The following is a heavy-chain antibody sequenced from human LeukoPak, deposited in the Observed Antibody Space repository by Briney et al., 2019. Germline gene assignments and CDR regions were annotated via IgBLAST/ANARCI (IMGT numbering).Heavy chain of an antibody. CDR2: IRNDGSNK. Sequence: GESLRLSCAASGFTLSGYGMHWVRQAPGKGLEWVAYIRNDGSNKYYADSVRDRFTISRDNSKNTFYLQMNSLRAEDTAVYYCAKGGGGSGSYFDYWGQGTLVTVSS. CDR3: AKGGGGSGSYFDY. CDR1: GFTLSGYG. J-gene: IGHJ4*02. D-gene: IGHD1-26*01. V-gene: IGHV3-30*02.